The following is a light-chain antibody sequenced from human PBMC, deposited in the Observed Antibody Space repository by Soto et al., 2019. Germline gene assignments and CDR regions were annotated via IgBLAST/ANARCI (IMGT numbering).Light chain of an antibody. CDR1: QSVRSSQ. V-gene: IGKV3-20*01. CDR2: SAS. CDR3: QQYENSPPYT. J-gene: IGKJ2*01. Sequence: EIVLTQSPGTLSLSPGERATLSCRASQSVRSSQFAWYQHKPGQAPRLLIYSASIRATGIPDRFSGSGSGTDFTLTISRLEPEDFAVYFCQQYENSPPYTFGQGTKVEI.